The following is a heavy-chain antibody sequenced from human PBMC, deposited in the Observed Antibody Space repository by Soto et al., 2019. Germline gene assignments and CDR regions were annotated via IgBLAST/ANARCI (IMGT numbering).Heavy chain of an antibody. Sequence: EVQLVETGGGLIQPGGSLRLSCAASGFTVSSNYMSWVRQAPGKGLEWVSVIYSGGSTYYADSVKGRFTISRDNSKNKMYLQMNSLRAEDTAVYYCARETPEWLLFRDITRGMDVWGQGTTVTVSS. CDR3: ARETPEWLLFRDITRGMDV. CDR2: IYSGGST. CDR1: GFTVSSNY. V-gene: IGHV3-53*02. D-gene: IGHD3-3*01. J-gene: IGHJ6*02.